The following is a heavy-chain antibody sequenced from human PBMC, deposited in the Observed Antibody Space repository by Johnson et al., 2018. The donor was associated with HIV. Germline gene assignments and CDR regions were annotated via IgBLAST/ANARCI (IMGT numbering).Heavy chain of an antibody. CDR2: IGTAGDT. D-gene: IGHD4-23*01. V-gene: IGHV3-13*01. CDR1: GFTFSSYD. CDR3: ASSATTVVMEGFAFDI. Sequence: VQLVESGGGLVQPGRSLRLSCAASGFTFSSYDMHWVRQATGKGLEWVSAIGTAGDTYYPGSVKGRFTISRDNSKNTLYLQMNSLRAEDTAVYYCASSATTVVMEGFAFDIWGQGTMVTVAS. J-gene: IGHJ3*02.